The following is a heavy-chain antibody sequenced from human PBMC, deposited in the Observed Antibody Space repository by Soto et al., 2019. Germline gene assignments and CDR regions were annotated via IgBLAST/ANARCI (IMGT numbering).Heavy chain of an antibody. J-gene: IGHJ4*02. CDR2: IWYDGSNK. Sequence: GGSLRLSCAASGFTFSSYGMHWVRQAPGKGLEWVAVIWYDGSNKYYADSVKGRFTISRDNSKNTLYLQMNSLRAEDTAVYYCARGEYYDSSGCYYFDYWGQGTLVTVSS. D-gene: IGHD3-22*01. CDR1: GFTFSSYG. CDR3: ARGEYYDSSGCYYFDY. V-gene: IGHV3-33*01.